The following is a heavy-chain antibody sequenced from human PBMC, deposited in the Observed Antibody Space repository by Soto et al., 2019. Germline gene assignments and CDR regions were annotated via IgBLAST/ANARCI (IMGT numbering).Heavy chain of an antibody. V-gene: IGHV3-53*01. CDR1: GFTVSSNQ. Sequence: HPGGSLRLSCAASGFTVSSNQMSWVRQAPGKGLEWVSVIYSGGRTYYADSVKGRFTISRDNSKNTLYLQMNSLRAEDTAVYYCARDNSSGGMDVWGQGTTVTAP. D-gene: IGHD6-25*01. CDR2: IYSGGRT. CDR3: ARDNSSGGMDV. J-gene: IGHJ6*02.